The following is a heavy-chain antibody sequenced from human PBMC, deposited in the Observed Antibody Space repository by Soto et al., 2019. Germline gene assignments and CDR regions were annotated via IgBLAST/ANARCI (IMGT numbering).Heavy chain of an antibody. CDR3: AKERGRNRNFAMDV. J-gene: IGHJ6*02. Sequence: GGSLRLSCVVSGLTFSDYGFHWVRQAPGKGLDWVAAISYDGSFVYYADSVRGRFTISRDNSRNTLDLQMNALRHEDTAVYYCAKERGRNRNFAMDVWGQGTSVTVSS. D-gene: IGHD1-1*01. CDR2: ISYDGSFV. CDR1: GLTFSDYG. V-gene: IGHV3-30*18.